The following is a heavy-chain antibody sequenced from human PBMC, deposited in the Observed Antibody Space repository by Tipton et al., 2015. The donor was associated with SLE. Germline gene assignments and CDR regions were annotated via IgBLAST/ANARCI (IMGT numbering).Heavy chain of an antibody. J-gene: IGHJ4*02. CDR2: IYYSGST. CDR3: ATEGRVVTRGDY. D-gene: IGHD4-23*01. V-gene: IGHV4-38-2*02. Sequence: TLSLTCAVSGYSISSGYYWGWIRQPPGKGLEWIGSIYYSGSTYYNPSLKSRVTISVDTSKNQFSLKLSSVTAADTAVYYCATEGRVVTRGDYWGQGTLVTVSS. CDR1: GYSISSGYY.